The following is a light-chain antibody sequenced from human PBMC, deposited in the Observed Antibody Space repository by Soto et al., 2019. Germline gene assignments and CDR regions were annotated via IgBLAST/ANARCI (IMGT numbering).Light chain of an antibody. CDR1: SSNIGTNT. V-gene: IGLV1-44*01. J-gene: IGLJ1*01. CDR2: TDS. CDR3: AAWDDNLKAYV. Sequence: QSVLTQPPSASATPGQGVTISCSGSSSNIGTNTVTWYQQLPGTAPKLLIYTDSFRSSGVPERFSGPKSGTSASLAISGLQSDDEADYYCAAWDDNLKAYVFGTGTKVTVL.